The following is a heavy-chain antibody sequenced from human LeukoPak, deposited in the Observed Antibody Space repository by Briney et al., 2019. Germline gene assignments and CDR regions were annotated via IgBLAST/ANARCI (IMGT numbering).Heavy chain of an antibody. CDR3: VREAAATLFDY. D-gene: IGHD1-26*01. CDR2: IDYSGGST. J-gene: IGHJ4*02. Sequence: GGSLRLSCTASGFTLSSYEMSWIRQAPGKGLEWVSSIDYSGGSTHYADSVKGRFSISRDNTQNSLSLQMNSLRAEDTAVYYCVREAAATLFDYWGQGTLVTVSS. V-gene: IGHV3-21*01. CDR1: GFTLSSYE.